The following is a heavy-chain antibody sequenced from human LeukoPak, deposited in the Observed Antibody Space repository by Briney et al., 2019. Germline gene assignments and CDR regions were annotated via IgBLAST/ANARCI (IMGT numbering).Heavy chain of an antibody. CDR3: ARGGRVGAIPDY. Sequence: ASLKLSCTASGGTFSSYAISWVRQAPGQGLEWVGRIIAILGIANYAQNFQGRVTITADKSTNTAYIELSSLRSEDTAVHYCARGGRVGAIPDYWGEGTLLSVSS. CDR1: GGTFSSYA. V-gene: IGHV1-69*04. CDR2: IIAILGIA. J-gene: IGHJ4*02. D-gene: IGHD1-26*01.